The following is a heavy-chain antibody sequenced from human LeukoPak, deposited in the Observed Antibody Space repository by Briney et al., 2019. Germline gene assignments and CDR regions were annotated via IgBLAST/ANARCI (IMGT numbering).Heavy chain of an antibody. J-gene: IGHJ4*02. CDR3: ARDGGCHGAYPPR. Sequence: GGSLTLSCVACGXTYGSYSMNWLRQAPGKALEWVSYISSGSSIMYYADSVKGRFSISRDNAKNSLFLRMDSLRDDDTAVYYCARDGGCHGAYPPRWGQGTVVTVS. CDR2: ISSGSSIM. V-gene: IGHV3-48*02. CDR1: GXTYGSYS. D-gene: IGHD4-17*01.